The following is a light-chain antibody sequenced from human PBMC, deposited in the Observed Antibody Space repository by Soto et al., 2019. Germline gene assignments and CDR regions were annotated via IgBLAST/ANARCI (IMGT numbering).Light chain of an antibody. CDR3: SPYTSSSTYV. CDR2: EVS. V-gene: IGLV2-14*01. J-gene: IGLJ1*01. Sequence: QSALAQPASVSGSPGQSITISCTGTSSDVGGYNYVSWYQQHPGKAPKLMIYEVSNRPSGVSNRFSGSKSGNTASLTISGLQAEDEADYYCSPYTSSSTYVFXTGTKVTVL. CDR1: SSDVGGYNY.